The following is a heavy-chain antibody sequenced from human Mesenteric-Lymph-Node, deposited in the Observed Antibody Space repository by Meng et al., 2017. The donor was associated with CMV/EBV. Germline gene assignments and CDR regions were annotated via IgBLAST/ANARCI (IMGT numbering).Heavy chain of an antibody. CDR2: IRSRAYGGTT. V-gene: IGHV3-49*04. D-gene: IGHD2-2*01. CDR1: GFTFGHYV. CDR3: TREIVVVPAAEGDYYYYGMDV. Sequence: GGSLRLSCTASGFTFGHYVMSWVRQAPGKGLEWVGFIRSRAYGGTTEYAASVKGRFTISRDDSKSIAYLQMNSLKTEDTAVYYCTREIVVVPAAEGDYYYYGMDVWGQGTTVTVSS. J-gene: IGHJ6*02.